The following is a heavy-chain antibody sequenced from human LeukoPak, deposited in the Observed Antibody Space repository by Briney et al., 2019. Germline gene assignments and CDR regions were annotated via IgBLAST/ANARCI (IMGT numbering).Heavy chain of an antibody. CDR2: INHSGST. V-gene: IGHV4-34*01. D-gene: IGHD4-17*01. CDR1: GGSFSGYY. Sequence: SETLSLTCAVYGGSFSGYYWSWIRQPPGKGLEWIGEINHSGSTNYNPSLKSRITISVDTSKNQFSLKLSSVTAADTAVYYCARAAYRTTGVDYWGQGTLVTVSS. CDR3: ARAAYRTTGVDY. J-gene: IGHJ4*02.